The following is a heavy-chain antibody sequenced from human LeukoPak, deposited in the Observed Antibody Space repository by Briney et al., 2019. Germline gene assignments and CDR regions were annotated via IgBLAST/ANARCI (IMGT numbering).Heavy chain of an antibody. CDR2: ITSSSSTI. CDR3: DRGITGMAFFDY. D-gene: IGHD3-16*01. V-gene: IGHV3-48*02. CDR1: GFTFTSHS. Sequence: GGSLRLSCAASGFTFTSHSMNWVRQAPGKGLEWISYITSSSSTIYYADSVKGRFTISRDNAKNSLYLQMNSLRDEDTGVYYCDRGITGMAFFDYWGQGTLVTVSS. J-gene: IGHJ4*02.